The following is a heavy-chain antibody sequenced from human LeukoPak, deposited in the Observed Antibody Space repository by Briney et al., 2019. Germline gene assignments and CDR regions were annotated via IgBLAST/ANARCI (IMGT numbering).Heavy chain of an antibody. J-gene: IGHJ3*02. D-gene: IGHD3-9*01. CDR1: GGSFSGYY. Sequence: SETLSLTCAVYGGSFSGYYWSWIRQPAGKGLEWIGRFHTSGSTNYNPSLKSRVTISVDTSKNQFSLKLSSVTAADTAVYYCARGPRYDILTGSIIYDAFDIWGQGTMVTVSS. V-gene: IGHV4-59*10. CDR3: ARGPRYDILTGSIIYDAFDI. CDR2: FHTSGST.